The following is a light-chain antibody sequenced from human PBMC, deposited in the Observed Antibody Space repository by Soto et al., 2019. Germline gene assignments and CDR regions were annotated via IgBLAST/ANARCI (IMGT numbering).Light chain of an antibody. CDR2: GAS. CDR3: QQPPRPTT. V-gene: IGKV3-20*01. J-gene: IGKJ4*01. Sequence: EIVLTQSPGTLSLSPGERATLSCRPSPRVSGSYLAWYQQKPVQAPSXLFFGASTRAPGFPATFSGGGSGTDFTLTISSLEPEDFAVYYCQQPPRPTTFAGGTQV. CDR1: PRVSGSY.